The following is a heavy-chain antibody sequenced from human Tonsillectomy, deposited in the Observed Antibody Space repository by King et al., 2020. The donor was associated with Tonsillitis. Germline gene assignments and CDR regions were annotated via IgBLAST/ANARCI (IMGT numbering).Heavy chain of an antibody. CDR2: INSDGSTT. D-gene: IGHD3-22*01. CDR3: ARATTGGFGY. Sequence: VQLVESGGGLVQPGGSLRLSCAASGFTFSSYWMHWVRQAPGKGLVWVSRINSDGSTTNYADSVKGRFTISRDNAKNTQYLQMNSLRAEDTPVYYCARATTGGFGYWGQGTLVTVSS. J-gene: IGHJ4*02. V-gene: IGHV3-74*01. CDR1: GFTFSSYW.